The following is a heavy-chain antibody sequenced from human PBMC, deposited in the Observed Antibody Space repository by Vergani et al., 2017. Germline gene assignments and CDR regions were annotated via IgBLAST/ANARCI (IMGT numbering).Heavy chain of an antibody. Sequence: QVQLQESGPGLVKPSQTLSLTCTVSGGSISSGDYYWSWIRQPPGKGLEWIGYIYYSGSTYYNPSLKSRVTISVDTSKNQFSLKLSSVTAADTAVYYCARVINLVGATRDWYFDLWGRGTLVTVSS. CDR3: ARVINLVGATRDWYFDL. J-gene: IGHJ2*01. V-gene: IGHV4-30-4*01. CDR1: GGSISSGDYY. CDR2: IYYSGST. D-gene: IGHD1-26*01.